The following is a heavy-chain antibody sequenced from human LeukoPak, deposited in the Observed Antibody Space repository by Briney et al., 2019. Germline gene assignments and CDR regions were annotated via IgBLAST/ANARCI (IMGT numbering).Heavy chain of an antibody. CDR1: GFTFSSCW. CDR3: ARGYSSSLNWFDP. Sequence: GGSLRLSCAASGFTFSSCWMSWVRQTPGKGLEWVANIKQDGSEKYYVDSVKGRFTISRDNAKNSLYLQMNSLRAEDTAVYYCARGYSSSLNWFDPWGQGTLVTVSS. V-gene: IGHV3-7*01. D-gene: IGHD6-13*01. CDR2: IKQDGSEK. J-gene: IGHJ5*02.